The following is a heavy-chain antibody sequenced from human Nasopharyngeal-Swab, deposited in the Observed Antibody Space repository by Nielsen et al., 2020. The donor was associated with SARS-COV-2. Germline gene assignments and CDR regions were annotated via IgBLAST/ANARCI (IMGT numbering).Heavy chain of an antibody. J-gene: IGHJ4*02. CDR2: ISYDGSNK. D-gene: IGHD1-26*01. V-gene: IGHV3-30-3*01. CDR3: ARDWVGATNY. Sequence: VRQAPGKGLEWVAVISYDGSNKYYADSAKGRFTISRDNSKNTLYLQMNSLRAEDTAVYYCARDWVGATNYWGQGTLVTVSS.